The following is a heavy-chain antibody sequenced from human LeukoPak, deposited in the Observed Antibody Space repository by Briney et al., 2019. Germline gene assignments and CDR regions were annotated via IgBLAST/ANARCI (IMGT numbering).Heavy chain of an antibody. CDR3: ARDKYGGNSNAFDM. CDR2: IGTDGSST. V-gene: IGHV3-74*01. D-gene: IGHD4-23*01. Sequence: PGGSLRLSCAASGFTFSSYWMHWVRQAPGKGLVWVSRIGTDGSSTTYADYVKGRFTISRDNAKNTLYLQMNSLRAEDTAVYYCARDKYGGNSNAFDMWGQGTLVTVSS. CDR1: GFTFSSYW. J-gene: IGHJ3*02.